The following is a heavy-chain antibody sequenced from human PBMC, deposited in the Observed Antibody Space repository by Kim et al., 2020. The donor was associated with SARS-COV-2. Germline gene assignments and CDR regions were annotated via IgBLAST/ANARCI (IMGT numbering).Heavy chain of an antibody. CDR3: AIDSLAYCSGGSCYSPAD. CDR1: GFTFSSYG. CDR2: IWYDGSNK. D-gene: IGHD2-15*01. V-gene: IGHV3-33*01. Sequence: GGSLRLSCAASGFTFSSYGMHWVRQAPGKGLEWVAVIWYDGSNKYYADSVKGRFTISRDNSKNTLYLQMNSLRAEDTAVYYCAIDSLAYCSGGSCYSPADWGQGTLVTVSS. J-gene: IGHJ4*02.